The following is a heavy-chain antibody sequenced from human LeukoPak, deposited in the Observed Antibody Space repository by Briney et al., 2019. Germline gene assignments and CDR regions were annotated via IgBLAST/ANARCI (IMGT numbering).Heavy chain of an antibody. D-gene: IGHD1-26*01. CDR3: AKRSPRGTYYFDS. CDR2: GGVTGNT. CDR1: GFSFNTYA. V-gene: IGHV3-23*01. Sequence: GGSLRLSCAASGFSFNTYAMSWVRQAPGKGLEWASSGGVTGNTYYSDSVMGRFTISRDSSKNTLYLQMNSLRAEDTAVYYCAKRSPRGTYYFDSWGQGALVTVSS. J-gene: IGHJ4*02.